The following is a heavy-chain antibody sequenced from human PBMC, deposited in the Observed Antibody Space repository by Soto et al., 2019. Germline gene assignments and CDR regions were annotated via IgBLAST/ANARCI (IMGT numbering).Heavy chain of an antibody. CDR1: GGSISSYY. D-gene: IGHD6-19*01. J-gene: IGHJ4*02. CDR2: IYDSGST. V-gene: IGHV4-59*08. CDR3: ARLFAVAGTLRRDY. Sequence: SETLSLTCSVSGGSISSYYWSWIRQPPGKGLEWIGYIYDSGSTNYNPSLKSRVTISVDTSKNQFSLKLSSVTAADTAVYYCARLFAVAGTLRRDYWCQGPLVTVS.